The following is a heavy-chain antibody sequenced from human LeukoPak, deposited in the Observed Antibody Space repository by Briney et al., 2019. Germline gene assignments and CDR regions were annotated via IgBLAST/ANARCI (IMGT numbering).Heavy chain of an antibody. D-gene: IGHD1-1*01. Sequence: GGSLRLSCGASGFTFDKYGMHYVRQAPGKGLEWVTVILEDGRIKKYADSVKDRFTISRDNTNNTLYLQMHSLRVEDTGIYFCAKDRETTASGTFDYWGLGTLVTVSS. V-gene: IGHV3-30*18. CDR3: AKDRETTASGTFDY. J-gene: IGHJ4*02. CDR2: ILEDGRIK. CDR1: GFTFDKYG.